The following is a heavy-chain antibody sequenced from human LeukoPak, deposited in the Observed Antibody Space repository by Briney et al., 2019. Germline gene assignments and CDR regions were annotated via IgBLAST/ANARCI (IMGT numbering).Heavy chain of an antibody. CDR2: INPNSGGT. CDR1: GYTFTCYY. J-gene: IGHJ4*02. Sequence: GASVKVSCKASGYTFTCYYMHWVRQAPGQGLEWMGWINPNSGGTNYAQKFQGRVTMTRDTSISTAYMELSRLRSDDTAVYYCARNSGYSGYDSDYWGQGTLVTVSS. V-gene: IGHV1-2*02. CDR3: ARNSGYSGYDSDY. D-gene: IGHD5-12*01.